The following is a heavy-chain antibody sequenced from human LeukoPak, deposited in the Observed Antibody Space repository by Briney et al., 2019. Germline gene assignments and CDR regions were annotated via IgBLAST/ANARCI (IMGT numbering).Heavy chain of an antibody. CDR3: ARDPPVRYCSGGSCYSGAFDI. Sequence: GGSLRLSCAASGFTFSSYWMHWVRQAPGKGLVWVSRINSDGSSTSYADSVKGRFTISRDNAKNTLYLQMNSLRAEDTAVYYCARDPPVRYCSGGSCYSGAFDIWGQGTMVTVSS. D-gene: IGHD2-15*01. J-gene: IGHJ3*02. CDR2: INSDGSST. CDR1: GFTFSSYW. V-gene: IGHV3-74*01.